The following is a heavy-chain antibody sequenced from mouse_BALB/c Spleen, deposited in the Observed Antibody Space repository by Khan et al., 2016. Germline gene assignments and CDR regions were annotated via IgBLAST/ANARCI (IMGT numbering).Heavy chain of an antibody. Sequence: QLQESGPGLVKPSQSLSLTCTVTGYSITSDYAWNWIRQFPGNKLEWMGYISYSGSTSYNPSLKSRISITRDTSKNQFFLQLNSVTTEDTATYYCARFYYGYDYFDYWGQGTTLTVSS. CDR2: ISYSGST. V-gene: IGHV3-2*02. D-gene: IGHD2-2*01. CDR1: GYSITSDYA. J-gene: IGHJ2*01. CDR3: ARFYYGYDYFDY.